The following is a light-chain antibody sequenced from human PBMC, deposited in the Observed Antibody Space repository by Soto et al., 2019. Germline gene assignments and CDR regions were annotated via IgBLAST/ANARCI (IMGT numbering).Light chain of an antibody. J-gene: IGKJ3*01. CDR3: QQYNSGLET. CDR1: PGISNS. V-gene: IGKV1-27*01. Sequence: DIQMTQSPSSLSAFVGDRVTISCRASPGISNSVAWYQQKPGKVPKVLIYDASTLQSGVPSRFSGSGSGTDFTLTISSLQPEDVAIYYCQQYNSGLETFGPGTKVDIK. CDR2: DAS.